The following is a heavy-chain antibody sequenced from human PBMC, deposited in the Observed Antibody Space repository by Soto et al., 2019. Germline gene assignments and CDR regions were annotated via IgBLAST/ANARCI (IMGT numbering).Heavy chain of an antibody. V-gene: IGHV3-30-3*01. D-gene: IGHD6-19*01. CDR1: GFTFSSYA. Sequence: QVQLVESGGGVVQPGRSLRLSCAASGFTFSSYAMHWVRQAPGKGLEWVSVISYDGSNKYYADSVKGRFTISRDNSKNTLYLQMNSLRAEDTAVYYCARDGTVAGAFGYWGRGSLVTVSS. CDR2: ISYDGSNK. J-gene: IGHJ4*02. CDR3: ARDGTVAGAFGY.